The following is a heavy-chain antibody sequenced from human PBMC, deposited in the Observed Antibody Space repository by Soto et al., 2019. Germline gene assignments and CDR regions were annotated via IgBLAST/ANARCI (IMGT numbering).Heavy chain of an antibody. CDR2: IYYSGST. V-gene: IGHV4-39*01. J-gene: IGHJ5*02. Sequence: SETLSLTCTVSGGSISSSSYYWGWIRQPPGKGLEWIGSIYYSGSTYYNPSLKSRVTISVDTSKNQFSLKLSSVTAADTAVYYCARLPRSYCGGDCYSGNWFDPWGQGTLVTVSS. CDR3: ARLPRSYCGGDCYSGNWFDP. D-gene: IGHD2-21*02. CDR1: GGSISSSSYY.